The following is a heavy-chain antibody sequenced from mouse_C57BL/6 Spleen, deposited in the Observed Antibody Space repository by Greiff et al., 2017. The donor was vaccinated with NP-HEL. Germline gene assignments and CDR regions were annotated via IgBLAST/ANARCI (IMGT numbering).Heavy chain of an antibody. Sequence: EVQLQQSGPELVKPGASVKISCKASGYTFTDYYMNWVKQSHGQSLEWIGDINPNNGGTSYNQKFKGKATLTVDKSSSTAYMELRSLTSEDSAVYDCARPYYCDSNYDAMDYWGQGTSVTVSS. CDR3: ARPYYCDSNYDAMDY. D-gene: IGHD2-13*01. J-gene: IGHJ4*01. V-gene: IGHV1-26*01. CDR1: GYTFTDYY. CDR2: INPNNGGT.